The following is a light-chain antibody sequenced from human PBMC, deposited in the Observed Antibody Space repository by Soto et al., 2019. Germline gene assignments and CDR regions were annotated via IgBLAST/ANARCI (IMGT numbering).Light chain of an antibody. CDR2: GTS. V-gene: IGKV3-20*01. CDR3: QQYGSSPPYT. CDR1: QSVSNTY. J-gene: IGKJ2*01. Sequence: ETVLTQSPGTLSLSPGDRATLSCRASQSVSNTYLAWYQQKPGQAPRLLIYGTSSRATGIPDRFSGSGSGTDFTLTISRLEPEDFVVYYCQQYGSSPPYTFGQGTKLEIK.